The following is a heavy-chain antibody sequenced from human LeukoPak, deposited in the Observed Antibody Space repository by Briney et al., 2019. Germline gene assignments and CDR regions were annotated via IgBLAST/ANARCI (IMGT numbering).Heavy chain of an antibody. CDR2: IYSGGST. D-gene: IGHD2-21*02. J-gene: IGHJ6*02. CDR3: ARDSETETGWYYYGMDV. V-gene: IGHV3-53*01. Sequence: TGGSLRLSCAASGFTVSSNHMSWVRQAPGKGLEWVSVIYSGGSTYYADSVKGRFTISRDNSKNTLYLQIYSLRAEDTAVYYCARDSETETGWYYYGMDVWGQGTTVTVSS. CDR1: GFTVSSNH.